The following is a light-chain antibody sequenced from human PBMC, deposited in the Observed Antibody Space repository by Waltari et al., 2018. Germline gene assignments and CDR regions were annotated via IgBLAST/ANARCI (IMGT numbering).Light chain of an antibody. CDR2: DNN. Sequence: QSVLTQPPSVSAAPGQRVIISCSGSNSNIGKNSVSWYQQLPGTAPRVLVYDNNERPSGIPDRFSAAKSGTAATRDITGLQTGDEAHYYGGTWDSSLKAGVFGGGTKLTVL. J-gene: IGLJ2*01. V-gene: IGLV1-51*01. CDR3: GTWDSSLKAGV. CDR1: NSNIGKNS.